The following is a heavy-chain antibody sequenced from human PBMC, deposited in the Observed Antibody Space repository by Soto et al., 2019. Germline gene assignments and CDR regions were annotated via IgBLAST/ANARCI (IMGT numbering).Heavy chain of an antibody. CDR1: GFTFSTYS. V-gene: IGHV3-21*01. CDR3: ARVVDYCDPYYYYGMDV. J-gene: IGHJ6*02. Sequence: EVQLVESGGGLVKPGASLRLSCAASGFTFSTYSVNWVRQAPGKGLEWVSSISCTSTYIYYADSVKGRFTISRDNAKNSLYLQMNSLRAEDTAVYYCARVVDYCDPYYYYGMDVWGQGTTVTVSS. CDR2: ISCTSTYI. D-gene: IGHD3-22*01.